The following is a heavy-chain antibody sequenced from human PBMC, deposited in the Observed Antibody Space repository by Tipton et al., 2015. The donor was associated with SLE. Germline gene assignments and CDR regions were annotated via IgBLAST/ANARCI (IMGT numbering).Heavy chain of an antibody. D-gene: IGHD1-26*01. J-gene: IGHJ3*02. V-gene: IGHV4-59*11. CDR3: ARTLGAIAHTVYDAFDI. CDR2: IHYSGTT. Sequence: LRLSCTASGGSITNHYWNWIRQPPGKGLEWIGYIHYSGTTHDNPSLKSRVTMSVDMSKNQFSLRLTSVTAADTAVYYCARTLGAIAHTVYDAFDIWGQGKMVTVSS. CDR1: GGSITNHY.